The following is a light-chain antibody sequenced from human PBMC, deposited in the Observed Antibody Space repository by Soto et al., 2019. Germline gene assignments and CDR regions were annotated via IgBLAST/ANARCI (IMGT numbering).Light chain of an antibody. V-gene: IGLV2-8*01. CDR3: SSYAGSNNLI. CDR1: SSDLGDYDY. CDR2: EVN. Sequence: QPVLTQPPSASGSPGQSVTISCTGTSSDLGDYDYVSWYQQHPGKAPKLMIYEVNKRPSGVPDRFSGSKSGNTASLTVTGLQAEDEADYYCSSYAGSNNLIFGGGTKVTVL. J-gene: IGLJ2*01.